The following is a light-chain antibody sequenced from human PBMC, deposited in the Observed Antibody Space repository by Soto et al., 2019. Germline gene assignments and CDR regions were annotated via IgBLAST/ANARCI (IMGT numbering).Light chain of an antibody. CDR3: SSFKGTNSFV. J-gene: IGLJ1*01. V-gene: IGLV1-44*01. CDR1: SSNIGSNT. Sequence: QSVLTQPPSASGTPGQRVTISCSGSSSNIGSNTVNWYQQLPGTAPKLLIYSNNQRPSGVPDRFSGSKSGNTASLTVSGLQADDEANYYCSSFKGTNSFVFGTGTKLTVL. CDR2: SNN.